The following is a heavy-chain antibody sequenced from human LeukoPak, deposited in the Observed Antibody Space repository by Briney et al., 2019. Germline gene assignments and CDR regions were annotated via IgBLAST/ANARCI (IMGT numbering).Heavy chain of an antibody. CDR3: AKDYYYDSSGYLGAHVAHGMDV. D-gene: IGHD3-22*01. V-gene: IGHV3-23*01. CDR1: GFTFSSYA. Sequence: GGSLRLSCAASGFTFSSYAMSWVRQAPGKGLEWVSAISGSGGSTYYADSVKGRFTISRDNSKNTLYLQMNSLRAEDTAVYYCAKDYYYDSSGYLGAHVAHGMDVWGQGTTVTVSS. CDR2: ISGSGGST. J-gene: IGHJ6*02.